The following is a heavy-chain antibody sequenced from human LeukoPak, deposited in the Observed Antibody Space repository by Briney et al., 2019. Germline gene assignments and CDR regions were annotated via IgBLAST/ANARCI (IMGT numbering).Heavy chain of an antibody. V-gene: IGHV1-69*13. Sequence: GASVKVSCKASGGTFSSYAISWVRQAPGQGLEWMGGIIPIFGTANYAQKFQGRVTITADESTSTAYMELSSLRSEDTAVYYCARDRDSSSWFPPYYYYYMDVWGKGTTVTVSS. J-gene: IGHJ6*03. D-gene: IGHD6-13*01. CDR2: IIPIFGTA. CDR1: GGTFSSYA. CDR3: ARDRDSSSWFPPYYYYYMDV.